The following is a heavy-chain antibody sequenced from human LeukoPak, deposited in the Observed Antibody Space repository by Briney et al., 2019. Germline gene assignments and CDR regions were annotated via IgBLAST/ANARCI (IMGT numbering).Heavy chain of an antibody. Sequence: SVKVSCKASGGTFSSYAISWVRQAPGQGLEWMGRIIPIFGTANYAQKFQGRVTITADKSTSTAYMELSSLRSEDTAVYYCAGGDYDSSRIYYFDYWGQGTLVTVSS. CDR2: IIPIFGTA. V-gene: IGHV1-69*06. J-gene: IGHJ4*02. D-gene: IGHD3-22*01. CDR3: AGGDYDSSRIYYFDY. CDR1: GGTFSSYA.